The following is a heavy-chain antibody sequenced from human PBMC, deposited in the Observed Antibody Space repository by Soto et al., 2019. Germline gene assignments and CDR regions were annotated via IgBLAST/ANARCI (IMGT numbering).Heavy chain of an antibody. V-gene: IGHV4-39*01. CDR3: ARSVVAANYYGMDV. J-gene: IGHJ6*02. CDR2: IYYSGST. D-gene: IGHD2-15*01. Sequence: QLQLQESGPGLVKPSETLSLTCTVSGGSISSSSYYWGWIRQPPGKGLEWIGSIYYSGSTYYNPSLKSRVTISVDTSKNQFSLKLSSVTAADTAVYYCARSVVAANYYGMDVWGQGTTVTVSS. CDR1: GGSISSSSYY.